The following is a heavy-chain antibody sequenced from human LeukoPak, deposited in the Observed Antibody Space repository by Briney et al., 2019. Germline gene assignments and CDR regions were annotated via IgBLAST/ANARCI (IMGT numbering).Heavy chain of an antibody. CDR2: IYWNDTK. CDR1: GFSLSTNGVG. J-gene: IGHJ4*02. Sequence: SGPTLVKPTQTLTLTCTVSGFSLSTNGVGVGWIRQPPGKALEWIAVIYWNDTKRHSPSLKSRLTITKDTSKNQVVLTMTNMDPVDTATYYCALMHSTSPIDYWGQGTLVTVSS. V-gene: IGHV2-5*01. CDR3: ALMHSTSPIDY. D-gene: IGHD6-6*01.